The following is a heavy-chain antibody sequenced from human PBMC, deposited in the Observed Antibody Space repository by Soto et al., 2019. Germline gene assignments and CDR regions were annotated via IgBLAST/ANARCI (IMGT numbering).Heavy chain of an antibody. Sequence: PGGSLRLSCAASGITFSNYAMHWVRQAPGKGLEWVAVISYDGSNKYYVDSVKGRFTISRDNSKNTLYLQMNSLRTEDTAVYYCAKGYDSSGYYWIDYWGQGTLVTAPQ. D-gene: IGHD3-22*01. CDR3: AKGYDSSGYYWIDY. V-gene: IGHV3-30*18. CDR1: GITFSNYA. J-gene: IGHJ4*02. CDR2: ISYDGSNK.